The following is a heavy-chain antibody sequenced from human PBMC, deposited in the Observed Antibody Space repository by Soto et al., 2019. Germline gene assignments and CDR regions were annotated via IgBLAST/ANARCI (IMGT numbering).Heavy chain of an antibody. V-gene: IGHV3-33*01. D-gene: IGHD6-13*01. CDR3: GIDSGYRSSYYNPRSYYFDY. J-gene: IGHJ4*02. CDR2: IWYDGSNK. Sequence: GGSLRLSCAASGFTFSSYGMHWVRQAPGKGLEWVAVIWYDGSNKYYADPVKGRFTISRDNSKNTLYLQMNSLRAEDTAVYYCGIDSGYRSSYYNPRSYYFDYWGQGTLVTVSS. CDR1: GFTFSSYG.